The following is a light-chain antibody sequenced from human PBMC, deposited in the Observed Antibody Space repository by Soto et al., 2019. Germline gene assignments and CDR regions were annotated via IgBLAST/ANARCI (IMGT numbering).Light chain of an antibody. CDR3: AAWDDSLRGPEV. CDR2: GNH. CDR1: SSNIGSNY. Sequence: QSVLTHPPSASGTPGQRVTIDCSGSSSNIGSNYVYWYQQLPGTAPKLLIYGNHQRPSGVPDRCSGSKSGTSASLAISGLRSEDEADYYCAAWDDSLRGPEVFGTGTKLTVL. J-gene: IGLJ1*01. V-gene: IGLV1-47*01.